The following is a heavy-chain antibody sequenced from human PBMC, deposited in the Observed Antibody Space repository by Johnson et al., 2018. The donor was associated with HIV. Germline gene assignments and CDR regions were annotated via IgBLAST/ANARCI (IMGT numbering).Heavy chain of an antibody. CDR1: GFTFDDYA. Sequence: VQLVESGGGLVQPGRSLRLSCAASGFTFDDYAMHWVRQAPGKGLEWVSGISWNSGNTGYADSVKGRFTISRDNGRNSLYLQMNNLRAEDTAVYFCAKYDRFAFDVWGQGTMVTVSS. V-gene: IGHV3-9*01. CDR2: ISWNSGNT. D-gene: IGHD3-16*01. J-gene: IGHJ3*01. CDR3: AKYDRFAFDV.